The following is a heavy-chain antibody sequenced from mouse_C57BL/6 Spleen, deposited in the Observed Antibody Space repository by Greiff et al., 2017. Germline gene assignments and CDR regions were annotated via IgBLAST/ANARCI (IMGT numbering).Heavy chain of an antibody. CDR3: AREGGYGNYEDWFAY. V-gene: IGHV1-55*01. CDR1: GYTFTSYW. CDR2: IYPGSGST. Sequence: QVQLQQPGAEPVKPGASVKMSCKASGYTFTSYWITWVKQRPGQGLEWIGDIYPGSGSTNYNEKFKSKATLTVDTSSSTAYMQLSSLTSEDSAVYYCAREGGYGNYEDWFAYWGQGTLVTVSA. J-gene: IGHJ3*01. D-gene: IGHD2-1*01.